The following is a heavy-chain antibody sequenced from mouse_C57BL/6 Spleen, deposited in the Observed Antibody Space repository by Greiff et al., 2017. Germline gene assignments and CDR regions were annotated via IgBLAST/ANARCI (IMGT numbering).Heavy chain of an antibody. Sequence: EVKLMESGGGLVQPGGSLSLSCAASGFTFTDYYMSWVRQPPGKALEWLGFIRNKANGYTTEYSASVKGRFTISRDNSQSILYLQMNALRAEDSATYYCARYYGSSYGWYFDVWGTGTTVTVSS. V-gene: IGHV7-3*01. D-gene: IGHD1-1*01. CDR1: GFTFTDYY. CDR3: ARYYGSSYGWYFDV. J-gene: IGHJ1*03. CDR2: IRNKANGYTT.